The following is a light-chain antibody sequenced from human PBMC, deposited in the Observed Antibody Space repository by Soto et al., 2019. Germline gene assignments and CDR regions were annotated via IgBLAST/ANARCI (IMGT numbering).Light chain of an antibody. J-gene: IGKJ5*01. CDR3: QQCNRYPIT. CDR2: DAS. CDR1: QSISSW. V-gene: IGKV1-5*01. Sequence: DIQMTQSPSTLSAFVGDRVTITCRASQSISSWVAWYQQKPGKAPKLLIYDASSLESGVPSRFSGSGSGTEFTLTITSLQPDDSATYYCQQCNRYPITFGQGTRLEIK.